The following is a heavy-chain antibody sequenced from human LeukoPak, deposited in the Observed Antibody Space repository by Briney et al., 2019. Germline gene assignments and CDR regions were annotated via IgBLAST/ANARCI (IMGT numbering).Heavy chain of an antibody. J-gene: IGHJ4*02. CDR1: GFTFDDYA. Sequence: PGGSLRLSCAASGFTFDDYAMHWVRQAPGKGLEWVSSISWNSGSIGYADSVKGRFTISRDNAKNSLYLQMNSLRAEDTALYYCAKDINPSLGGGTEFDYWGQGTLVTVSS. V-gene: IGHV3-9*01. CDR3: AKDINPSLGGGTEFDY. D-gene: IGHD1-26*01. CDR2: ISWNSGSI.